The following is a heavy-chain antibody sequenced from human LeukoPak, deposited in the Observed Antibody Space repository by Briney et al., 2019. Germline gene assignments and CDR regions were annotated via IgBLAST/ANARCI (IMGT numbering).Heavy chain of an antibody. J-gene: IGHJ4*02. CDR3: ARAHYDILPGYPLDS. V-gene: IGHV4-31*03. CDR2: IHYSGST. CDR1: GGSISSGGYY. Sequence: SQTLSLTCTVSGGSISSGGYYWNWIRQHPGKGLEWIGYIHYSGSTYYNPSLKSRVTISVDTSKNQFSLKLTSVTAADTAVYYCARAHYDILPGYPLDSWGQGTLVTGSS. D-gene: IGHD3-9*01.